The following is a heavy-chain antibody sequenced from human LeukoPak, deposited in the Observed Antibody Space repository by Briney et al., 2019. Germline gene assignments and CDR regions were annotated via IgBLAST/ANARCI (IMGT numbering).Heavy chain of an antibody. V-gene: IGHV3-21*01. CDR1: GFTFSSYS. Sequence: PGGSLRLSCAASGFTFSSYSMNWIRQAPGKGLEWVSSISSSSSYIYYADSVKGRFTISRDNAKNSLYLQMNSLRAEDTAVYYCARDISFATTGAFDLWGQGTMVTVSS. J-gene: IGHJ3*01. CDR3: ARDISFATTGAFDL. CDR2: ISSSSSYI. D-gene: IGHD4-17*01.